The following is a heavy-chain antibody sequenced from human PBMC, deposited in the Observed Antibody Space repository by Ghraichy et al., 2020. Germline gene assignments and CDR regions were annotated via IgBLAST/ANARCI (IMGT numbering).Heavy chain of an antibody. CDR2: IRSKAYGGTT. CDR1: GFTFGDYA. CDR3: TRDPDYYDSSGDAFDI. D-gene: IGHD3-22*01. V-gene: IGHV3-49*03. Sequence: GGSLRLSCTASGFTFGDYAMSWFRQAPGKGLEWVGFIRSKAYGGTTEYAASVKGRFTISRDDSKSIAYLQMNSLKTEDTAVYYCTRDPDYYDSSGDAFDIWGQGTMVTVSS. J-gene: IGHJ3*02.